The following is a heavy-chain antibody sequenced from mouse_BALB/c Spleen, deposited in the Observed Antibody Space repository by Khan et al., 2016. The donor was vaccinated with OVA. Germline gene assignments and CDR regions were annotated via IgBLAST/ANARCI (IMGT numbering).Heavy chain of an antibody. CDR1: GYTFTSYV. V-gene: IGHV1S136*01. CDR3: AKNDRYDVYFDY. D-gene: IGHD2-14*01. J-gene: IGHJ2*01. CDR2: IYPYNDAS. Sequence: VQLQQSGPELVKPGASVKMSCKASGYTFTSYVMHWVRQKPGQGLEWIGYIYPYNDASKYNEKFKGKATLTSDKSSSTAYMELSSLTSEDSAVYYCAKNDRYDVYFDYWGQGTTLTVSS.